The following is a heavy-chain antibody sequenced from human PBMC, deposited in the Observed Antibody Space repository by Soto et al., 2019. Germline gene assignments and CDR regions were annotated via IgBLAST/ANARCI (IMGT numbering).Heavy chain of an antibody. J-gene: IGHJ6*03. D-gene: IGHD2-2*01. CDR2: IYYSGST. V-gene: IGHV4-4*02. CDR1: SGSISSSNW. Sequence: SETLSLTCAVSSGSISSSNWWSWVRQPPGKGLEWIGYIYYSGSTNYNPSLKSRVTITRDTSASTAYMELSSLRSEDTAVYYCARDRAPAAPPYYYYYMDVWGKGTTVTVSS. CDR3: ARDRAPAAPPYYYYYMDV.